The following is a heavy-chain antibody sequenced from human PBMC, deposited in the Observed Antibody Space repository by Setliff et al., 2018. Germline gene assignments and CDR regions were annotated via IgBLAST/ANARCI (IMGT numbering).Heavy chain of an antibody. D-gene: IGHD1-26*01. J-gene: IGHJ5*02. Sequence: SETLSLTCTVSGGFIRDYYWNWIRQSPGKGLEWIGYMYYRGTTNYNSSLKSRVTISIDMSKNQFSLKLSSATAADTAVYFCAAVGIDAGGGWFDPWGHGIPVTSPQ. V-gene: IGHV4-59*03. CDR3: AAVGIDAGGGWFDP. CDR2: MYYRGTT. CDR1: GGFIRDYY.